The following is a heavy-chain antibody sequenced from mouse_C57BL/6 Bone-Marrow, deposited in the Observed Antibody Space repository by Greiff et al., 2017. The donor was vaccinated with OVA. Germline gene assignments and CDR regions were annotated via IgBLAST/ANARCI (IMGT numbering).Heavy chain of an antibody. CDR3: ARSRYDYDDYYAMDY. Sequence: QVQLQQSGTELVKPGASVKLSCKASGYTFTSYWMHWVKQRPGQGLEWIGNINPSNGGTNYNEKFKSKATLTVDKSSSTAYMQLSSLTSEDSAVYYCARSRYDYDDYYAMDYWGQGTSVTVSS. CDR2: INPSNGGT. D-gene: IGHD2-4*01. CDR1: GYTFTSYW. V-gene: IGHV1-53*01. J-gene: IGHJ4*01.